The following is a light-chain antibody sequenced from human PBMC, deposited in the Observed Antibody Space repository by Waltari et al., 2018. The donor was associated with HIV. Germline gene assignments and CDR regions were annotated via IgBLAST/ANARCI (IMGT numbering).Light chain of an antibody. Sequence: VLTQSPGTLSLAPGERATLSCRASQNVGGTYVAWYQQKPGQAPRLLPYGASSRPTGVPDRFSGSGTGTDFTLTISRLEPEDLAVYYCQQYGSSPQTFGQGTKVEIK. CDR1: QNVGGTY. CDR3: QQYGSSPQT. V-gene: IGKV3-20*01. CDR2: GAS. J-gene: IGKJ2*01.